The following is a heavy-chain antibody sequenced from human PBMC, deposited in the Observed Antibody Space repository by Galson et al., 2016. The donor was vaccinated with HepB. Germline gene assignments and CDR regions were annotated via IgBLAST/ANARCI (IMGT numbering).Heavy chain of an antibody. Sequence: SVKVSCKVSGFPVTDLSIHWVRQAPGKGLEWMGGFELEDGETVHAQKFQGRVTMTEDTSTDTAYMELSRLTSGDTAVYYCVTEGGNWGQGATVTVSS. D-gene: IGHD3-16*01. J-gene: IGHJ6*02. CDR1: GFPVTDLS. V-gene: IGHV1-24*01. CDR2: FELEDGET. CDR3: VTEGGN.